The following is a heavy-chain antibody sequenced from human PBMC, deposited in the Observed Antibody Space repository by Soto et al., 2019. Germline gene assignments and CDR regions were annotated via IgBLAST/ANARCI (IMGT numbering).Heavy chain of an antibody. CDR2: LNEDGSHT. V-gene: IGHV3-74*01. J-gene: IGHJ4*02. Sequence: EVHLVESGGGLVQPGGSLRLSCTASEFTFSAHCMHWVRQAPGKGLMWVSRLNEDGSHTYYAESVKGRFTISRDNAKNTLFLQMNSLRAEDTVIYFCSRGASDWHGIDYWGQGTLVTVSS. CDR1: EFTFSAHC. CDR3: SRGASDWHGIDY. D-gene: IGHD6-19*01.